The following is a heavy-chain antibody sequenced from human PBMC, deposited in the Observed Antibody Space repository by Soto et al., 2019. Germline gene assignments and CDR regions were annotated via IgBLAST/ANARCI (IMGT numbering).Heavy chain of an antibody. CDR3: GKDKMISDYYYYGMDL. CDR2: ISYDGSTI. CDR1: GFSFSDYA. D-gene: IGHD3-16*01. J-gene: IGHJ6*02. V-gene: IGHV3-30*18. Sequence: QVQLVESGGGVVQPGRSLRLSCAASGFSFSDYAMHWVRQAPGKGLEWVALISYDGSTIHYADSVKGRFTISRDNSKNTLFLQMNSLTEDDTAVYQCGKDKMISDYYYYGMDLWGQGARVIVSS.